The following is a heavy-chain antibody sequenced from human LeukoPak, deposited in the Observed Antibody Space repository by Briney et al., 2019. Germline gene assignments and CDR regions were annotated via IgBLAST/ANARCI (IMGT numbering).Heavy chain of an antibody. Sequence: ASVKVSCKVSGYTLTELSMHWVRQAPGKGLEWMGGFDPEDGETIYAQKFLGRVTMTEDTSTDTAYMELSSLRSEDTAVYYCATVPSYYYDRQYFQHWGQGTLVTVSS. D-gene: IGHD3-22*01. CDR2: FDPEDGET. J-gene: IGHJ1*01. V-gene: IGHV1-24*01. CDR1: GYTLTELS. CDR3: ATVPSYYYDRQYFQH.